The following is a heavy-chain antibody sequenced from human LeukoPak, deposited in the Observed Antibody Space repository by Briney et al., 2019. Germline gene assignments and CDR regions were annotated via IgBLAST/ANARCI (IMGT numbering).Heavy chain of an antibody. V-gene: IGHV3-23*01. J-gene: IGHJ5*02. Sequence: GGSLRLSCAASGFTFSSYAMSWGRQAPGKGLEWVSAISGSGGSTYYADSVKGRFTISRDNSKNTLYLQMNSLRAEDTAVYYCAKSRDSSGYINWFDPWGQGTLVTVSS. CDR1: GFTFSSYA. D-gene: IGHD3-22*01. CDR2: ISGSGGST. CDR3: AKSRDSSGYINWFDP.